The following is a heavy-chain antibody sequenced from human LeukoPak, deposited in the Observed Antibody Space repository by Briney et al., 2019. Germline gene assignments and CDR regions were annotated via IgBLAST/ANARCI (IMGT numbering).Heavy chain of an antibody. CDR1: GFSISSGYY. CDR2: IYYSGSA. D-gene: IGHD3-16*01. J-gene: IGHJ5*02. Sequence: SETLSLTCTVSGFSISSGYYWGWIRQPPGQGLEWIGSIYYSGSAYYNPSLKSRVTISVDTSKNQFSLKLSSVTAADTAVYYCARPRGDDTFDHWGQGTLVTVSS. CDR3: ARPRGDDTFDH. V-gene: IGHV4-38-2*02.